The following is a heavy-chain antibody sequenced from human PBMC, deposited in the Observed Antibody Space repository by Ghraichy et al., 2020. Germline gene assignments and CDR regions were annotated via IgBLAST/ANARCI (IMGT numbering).Heavy chain of an antibody. D-gene: IGHD6-19*01. CDR1: GFTFSSYS. V-gene: IGHV3-21*01. CDR3: ARDDDSSGWYES. Sequence: GGSLRLSCAASGFTFSSYSMNWVRQAPGKGLEWVSSISSSSSYIYYADSVKGRFTISRDNAKNSLYLQMNSLRAEDTAVYYCARDDDSSGWYESWGQGTLVTVSS. J-gene: IGHJ4*02. CDR2: ISSSSSYI.